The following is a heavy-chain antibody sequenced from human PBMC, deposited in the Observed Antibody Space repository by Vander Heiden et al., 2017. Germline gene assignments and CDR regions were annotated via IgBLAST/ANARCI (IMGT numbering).Heavy chain of an antibody. Sequence: QVQLQESDPGLVKPSETLSLTCTVSGGSISSYCWSWIRQPAGKGLEWIGRVYVSGSADYNPSVRSRATMSVDASKTQFSLKLTSVTAADTAVYYCARDRSSRWDKDYFDYWGQGTLVTVSS. CDR3: ARDRSSRWDKDYFDY. CDR1: GGSISSYC. J-gene: IGHJ4*02. V-gene: IGHV4-4*07. CDR2: VYVSGSA. D-gene: IGHD6-13*01.